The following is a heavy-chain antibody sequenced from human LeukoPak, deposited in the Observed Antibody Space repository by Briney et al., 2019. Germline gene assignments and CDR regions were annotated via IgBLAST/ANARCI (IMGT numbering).Heavy chain of an antibody. CDR3: AKGRTLVGGSTRSYDH. CDR1: GFTFSSYS. D-gene: IGHD1-26*01. CDR2: ISGNGGDT. Sequence: GGSLRLSCAASGFTFSSYSMSWVRQASGKGLEWVSVISGNGGDTFYADSVKGRFTISRDNSKDMLYLQMNSLRVEDTAVYYCAKGRTLVGGSTRSYDHWGQGTLVTVSS. J-gene: IGHJ4*02. V-gene: IGHV3-23*01.